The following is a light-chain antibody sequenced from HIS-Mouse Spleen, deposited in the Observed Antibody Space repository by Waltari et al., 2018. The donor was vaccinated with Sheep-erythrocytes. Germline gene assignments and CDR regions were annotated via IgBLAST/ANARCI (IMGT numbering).Light chain of an antibody. CDR2: EVS. CDR1: SSDVGGYNY. Sequence: QSALTQPPSASGSPGQSVTISCPGTSSDVGGYNYVSWYQQHPGKAPKLMIYEVSKRPSGVPDRFYGSTSGNTASLTVSGLQAEDEADYYCSSYAGSNNWVFGGGTKLTVL. J-gene: IGLJ3*02. V-gene: IGLV2-8*01. CDR3: SSYAGSNNWV.